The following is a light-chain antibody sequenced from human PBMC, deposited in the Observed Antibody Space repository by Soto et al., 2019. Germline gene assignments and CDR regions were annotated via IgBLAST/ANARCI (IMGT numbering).Light chain of an antibody. CDR1: SSNIGAGYD. J-gene: IGLJ1*01. V-gene: IGLV1-40*01. Sequence: QSVLTQPPSVSGAPGQRVTISCTGSSSNIGAGYDVHWYQQLPGTAPKLLIYDNSNRPSGVPDRFSGSKSGTSASLAITGLQAEDEADYYCQSYDSSLSAYVXATGTKSPS. CDR2: DNS. CDR3: QSYDSSLSAYV.